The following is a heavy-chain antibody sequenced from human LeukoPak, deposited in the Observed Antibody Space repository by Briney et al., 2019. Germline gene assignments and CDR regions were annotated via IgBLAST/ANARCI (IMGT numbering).Heavy chain of an antibody. CDR2: VLYDESLK. CDR1: GFTFSRCD. D-gene: IGHD6-19*01. Sequence: GGSLRLSCAASGFTFSRCDMHWVRQAPGKGLEWVAFVLYDESLKYYADSVRGRVTISRDNSRNTLYLQMNSLRAEDTAVYYCARGSSGWYGIDYWGQGALVNVSS. J-gene: IGHJ4*02. V-gene: IGHV3-30*02. CDR3: ARGSSGWYGIDY.